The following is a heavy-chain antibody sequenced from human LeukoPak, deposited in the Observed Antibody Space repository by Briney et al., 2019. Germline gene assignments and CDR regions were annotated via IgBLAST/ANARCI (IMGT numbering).Heavy chain of an antibody. CDR3: ARGMDTGDYYYGMDV. J-gene: IGHJ6*02. D-gene: IGHD3/OR15-3a*01. CDR2: INPNSGGT. V-gene: IGHV1-2*02. Sequence: ASVKVSCKASGYTFTSYGISWVRQAPGQGLEWMGWINPNSGGTNYAQKFQGRVTMTRDTSISTAYMELSRLRSDDTAVYYCARGMDTGDYYYGMDVWGQGTKVTVSS. CDR1: GYTFTSYG.